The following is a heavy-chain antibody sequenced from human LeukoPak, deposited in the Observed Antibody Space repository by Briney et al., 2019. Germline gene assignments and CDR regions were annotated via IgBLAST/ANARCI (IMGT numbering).Heavy chain of an antibody. CDR1: GFTFSDYY. CDR2: IYSGGST. CDR3: ASSLGFYYGMDV. Sequence: PGGSLRLSCAASGFTFSDYYMSWIRQAPGKGLEWVSVIYSGGSTYYADSVKGRFTISRDNSKNTLYLQMNSLRAEDTAVYYCASSLGFYYGMDVWGQGTPVTVSS. J-gene: IGHJ6*02. V-gene: IGHV3-53*01.